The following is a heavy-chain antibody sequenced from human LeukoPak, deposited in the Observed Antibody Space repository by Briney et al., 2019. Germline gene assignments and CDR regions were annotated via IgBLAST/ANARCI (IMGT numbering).Heavy chain of an antibody. V-gene: IGHV3-33*06. CDR1: GFTFSSYG. Sequence: QPGRSLRLSCAASGFTFSSYGMHWVRQAPGKGLEWVAVIWYDGSNNYYADSVKGRFTISRENSKNPLYLKMNSLRAEDTAVYSCAKDSDLSSSTWFGPWGQGTLVTVSS. CDR3: AKDSDLSSSTWFGP. CDR2: IWYDGSNN. J-gene: IGHJ5*02. D-gene: IGHD6-6*01.